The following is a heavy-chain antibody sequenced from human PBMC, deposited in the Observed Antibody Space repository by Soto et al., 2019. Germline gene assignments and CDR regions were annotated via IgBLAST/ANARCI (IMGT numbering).Heavy chain of an antibody. J-gene: IGHJ6*02. Sequence: PGGSLRLSCAASGFTVSSNYMSWVRRAPGKGLEWVSVIYSGGSTYYADSVKGRFTISRDNSKNTLYLQMNSLRAEDTAVYYCARAGYDFWSGSPYYGMDVWGQGTTVTV. D-gene: IGHD3-3*01. CDR1: GFTVSSNY. CDR2: IYSGGST. V-gene: IGHV3-53*01. CDR3: ARAGYDFWSGSPYYGMDV.